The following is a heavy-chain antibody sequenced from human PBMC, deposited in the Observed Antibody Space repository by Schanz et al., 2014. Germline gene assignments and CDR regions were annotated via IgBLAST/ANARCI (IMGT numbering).Heavy chain of an antibody. CDR2: IDTAGSYT. Sequence: EVQLVESGGGLVHPGGSLRLSCAASGFTYSSYWMHWVRQAPGKGLVWVSTIDTAGSYTSYVDSVKGRFTISRDNSKNTLYLQMNSLRAEDTAVYYCARDRQQLVGRIGYYYGMDVWGQGTTVTVSS. CDR3: ARDRQQLVGRIGYYYGMDV. V-gene: IGHV3-74*01. J-gene: IGHJ6*02. CDR1: GFTYSSYW. D-gene: IGHD6-13*01.